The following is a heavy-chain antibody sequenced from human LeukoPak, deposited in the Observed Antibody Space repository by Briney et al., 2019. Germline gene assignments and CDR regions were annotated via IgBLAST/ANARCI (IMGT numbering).Heavy chain of an antibody. CDR2: INPSGGST. CDR3: ARAPGYSSDPNWFDP. D-gene: IGHD6-19*01. V-gene: IGHV1-46*01. J-gene: IGHJ5*02. Sequence: ASVKVSCKASGYTFTSYDINWVRQAPGQGLEWMGIINPSGGSTSYAQKFQGRVTMTRDTSTSTVYMELSSLRSEDTAVYYCARAPGYSSDPNWFDPWGQGTLVTVSS. CDR1: GYTFTSYD.